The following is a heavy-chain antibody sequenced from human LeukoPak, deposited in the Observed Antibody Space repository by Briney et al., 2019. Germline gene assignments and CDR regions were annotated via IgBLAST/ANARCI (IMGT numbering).Heavy chain of an antibody. J-gene: IGHJ4*02. D-gene: IGHD3-10*01. CDR3: ASGKVRGVIAY. V-gene: IGHV3-23*01. CDR2: ISGSGGST. Sequence: GGSLRLSCAASGFTFSSYAMSWVRQAPGKGLEWVSAISGSGGSTYYADSVKGRFTISRDNAKNSLYLQMNSLRAEDTAVYYCASGKVRGVIAYWGQGTLVTVSS. CDR1: GFTFSSYA.